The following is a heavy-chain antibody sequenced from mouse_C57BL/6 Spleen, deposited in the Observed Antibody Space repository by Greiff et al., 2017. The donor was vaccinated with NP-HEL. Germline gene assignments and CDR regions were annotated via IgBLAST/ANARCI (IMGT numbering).Heavy chain of an antibody. CDR2: INYDGSST. CDR3: ARESYYGSSYVNWYFDV. Sequence: EVKLVESEGGLVQPGSSMKLSCTASGFTFSDYYMAWVRQVPEKGLEWVANINYDGSSTYYLDSLKSRFIISRDNAKNILYLQMSSLKSEDTATYYCARESYYGSSYVNWYFDVWGTGTTVTVSS. V-gene: IGHV5-16*01. J-gene: IGHJ1*03. CDR1: GFTFSDYY. D-gene: IGHD1-1*01.